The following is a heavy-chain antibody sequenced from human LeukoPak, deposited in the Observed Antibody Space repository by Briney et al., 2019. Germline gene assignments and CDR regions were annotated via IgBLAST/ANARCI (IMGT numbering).Heavy chain of an antibody. CDR3: ARQAVVKVAHYY. J-gene: IGHJ4*02. Sequence: PSETLSLTCTVSGGSISSSTYYWGWIRQPPGKGLEWIGTIYYSGGTYYNPSLKSRVTISVDTSKNQFALKLNSVTAADTAAYYCARQAVVKVAHYYWGQGTLVTVSS. V-gene: IGHV4-39*01. CDR1: GGSISSSTYY. D-gene: IGHD3-16*02. CDR2: IYYSGGT.